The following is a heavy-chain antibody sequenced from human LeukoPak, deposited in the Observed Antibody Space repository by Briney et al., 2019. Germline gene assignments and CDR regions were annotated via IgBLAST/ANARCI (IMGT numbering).Heavy chain of an antibody. CDR3: ARAAGWHQYYFDS. CDR1: GVSVSNNY. Sequence: GGSLRLSCAASGVSVSNNYMSWVRQAPGKGLEWVSLIYSGVSTYYADSVKGRFTISRDNSKNTLYLQMNGLRADDTAVYYCARAAGWHQYYFDSWGQGTLVTVSS. V-gene: IGHV3-66*01. D-gene: IGHD5-24*01. J-gene: IGHJ4*02. CDR2: IYSGVST.